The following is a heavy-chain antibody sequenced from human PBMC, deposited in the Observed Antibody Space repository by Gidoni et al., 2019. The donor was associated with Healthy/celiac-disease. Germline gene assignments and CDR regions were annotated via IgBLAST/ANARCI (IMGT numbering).Heavy chain of an antibody. CDR3: AREPTYSSSSGGMDV. CDR1: GGSISSGGYY. V-gene: IGHV4-31*03. CDR2: IYYSGST. J-gene: IGHJ6*02. Sequence: QVQLQESGPGLVKPSQTLSLTCPVSGGSISSGGYYWSWSRQHPGKGLEWIGYIYYSGSTYYNPALKSRVTISVDTSKNQFSLKLSSVTAADTAVYYCAREPTYSSSSGGMDVWGQGTTVTVSS. D-gene: IGHD6-6*01.